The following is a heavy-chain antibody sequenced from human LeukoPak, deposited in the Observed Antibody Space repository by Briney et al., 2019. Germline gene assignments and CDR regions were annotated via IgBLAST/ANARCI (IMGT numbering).Heavy chain of an antibody. CDR2: ISYDGSNK. CDR3: AKEMGTTYYYYGMDV. Sequence: GRSLRLSCAASGFTFSSYAMHWVRQAPGKGLEWVAVISYDGSNKYYADSVKGRFTISRDNSKNTLYLQMNSLRAEDTAVYYCAKEMGTTYYYYGMDVWGQGTTVTVSS. V-gene: IGHV3-30-3*02. J-gene: IGHJ6*02. CDR1: GFTFSSYA. D-gene: IGHD7-27*01.